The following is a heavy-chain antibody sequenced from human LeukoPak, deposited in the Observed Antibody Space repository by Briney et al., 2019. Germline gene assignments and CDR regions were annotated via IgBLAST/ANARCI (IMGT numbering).Heavy chain of an antibody. CDR3: ARDLEGLLWFGETH. CDR1: GFTFSSYS. J-gene: IGHJ4*02. V-gene: IGHV3-7*01. Sequence: GGSLRLSCAASGFTFSSYSMNWVRQAPGKGVEGVAHINQDGSEKYYVDTVKGGLTISRDNANNSLYLQMNSLRAEDTAVYYCARDLEGLLWFGETHWGQGTLVTVSS. D-gene: IGHD3-10*01. CDR2: INQDGSEK.